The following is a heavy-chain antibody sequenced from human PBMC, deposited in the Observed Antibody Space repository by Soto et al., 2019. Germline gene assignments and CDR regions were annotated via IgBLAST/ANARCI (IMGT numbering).Heavy chain of an antibody. J-gene: IGHJ4*02. CDR1: GGSISSSNW. CDR3: ARDGSERPATY. V-gene: IGHV4-4*02. Sequence: SETLSLTCAVSGGSISSSNWWGWVRQPPGKGLEWIGEIYHSGTTNYSPSLKSRVTISVDTSKNQFSLKLNSVTAADTAVYYCARDGSERPATYWGQGILVTVSS. CDR2: IYHSGTT. D-gene: IGHD3-10*01.